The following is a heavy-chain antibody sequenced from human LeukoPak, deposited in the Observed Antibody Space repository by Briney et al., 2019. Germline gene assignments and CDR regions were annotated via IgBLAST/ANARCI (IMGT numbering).Heavy chain of an antibody. J-gene: IGHJ4*02. Sequence: GGSLRLSCAASGFTFSSYGMHWVRQAPGKGLEWVAVISYDGSNKFYADSVKGRFTISRDNSKNTLYLQMNTLRAEDTALYYCANALSPLIAVAGDPIDYWGQGTLVTVSS. CDR3: ANALSPLIAVAGDPIDY. D-gene: IGHD6-19*01. V-gene: IGHV3-30*18. CDR2: ISYDGSNK. CDR1: GFTFSSYG.